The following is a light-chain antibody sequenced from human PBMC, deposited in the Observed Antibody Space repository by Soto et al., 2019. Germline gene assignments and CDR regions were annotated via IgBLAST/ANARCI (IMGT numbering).Light chain of an antibody. CDR3: SSYKSSNTLEV. V-gene: IGLV2-14*01. CDR2: EVD. J-gene: IGLJ1*01. Sequence: QSALIQPASVSGSPGQSITISCTGTSSDVGGSNYVSWYQHHPHRAPKLLIYEVDYRPSGVSNRFSGSKSGNTASLTISGLQAEDEADYYCSSYKSSNTLEVFGFGTKLTVL. CDR1: SSDVGGSNY.